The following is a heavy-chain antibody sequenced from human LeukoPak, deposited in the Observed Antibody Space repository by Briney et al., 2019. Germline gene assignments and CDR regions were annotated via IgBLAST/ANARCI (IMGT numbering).Heavy chain of an antibody. V-gene: IGHV3-11*01. CDR2: ISSSGSTI. CDR1: GFTFSDYH. CDR3: ARDPMYSGSYYYFDY. Sequence: GGSLRLSCAASGFTFSDYHMSWIRQAPGKGLEWVSYISSSGSTIYYADSVKGRFTISRDNAKNSLYLQMNSLRAEDTAVYYCARDPMYSGSYYYFDYWGQGTLVTVSS. D-gene: IGHD1-26*01. J-gene: IGHJ4*02.